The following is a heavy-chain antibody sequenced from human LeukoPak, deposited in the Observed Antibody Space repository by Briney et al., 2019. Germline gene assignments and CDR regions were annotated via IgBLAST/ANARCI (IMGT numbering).Heavy chain of an antibody. CDR3: ARGLERGPYYYFYYMGV. V-gene: IGHV4-31*03. Sequence: PSQTLSLTCTVSGGSISSGGYYWSWIRQHPGKGLEWIGYIYYSGSTYYNPSLKSRVTISVDTSKNQFSLKLSSVTAADTAVYYCARGLERGPYYYFYYMGVWGKGTTVTVSS. CDR2: IYYSGST. J-gene: IGHJ6*03. CDR1: GGSISSGGYY. D-gene: IGHD1-1*01.